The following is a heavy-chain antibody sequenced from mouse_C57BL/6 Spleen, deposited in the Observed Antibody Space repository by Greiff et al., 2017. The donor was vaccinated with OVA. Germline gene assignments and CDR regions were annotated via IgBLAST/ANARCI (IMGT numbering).Heavy chain of an antibody. CDR3: ARWNYYGRYFDY. Sequence: QVQLQQPGAELVKPGASVKLSCKASGYTFTSYWMHWVKQRPGQGLEWIGMIHPNSGSTNYNEKFKSKATLTVDKSSSTAYMQLSSLTSEDSAVYYCARWNYYGRYFDYWGQGTTLTVSS. CDR2: IHPNSGST. D-gene: IGHD1-1*01. V-gene: IGHV1-64*01. CDR1: GYTFTSYW. J-gene: IGHJ2*01.